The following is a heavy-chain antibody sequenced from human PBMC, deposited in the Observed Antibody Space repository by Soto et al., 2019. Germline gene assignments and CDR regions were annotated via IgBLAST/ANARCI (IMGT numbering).Heavy chain of an antibody. D-gene: IGHD2-2*01. CDR3: ASLSAPVDY. CDR1: GFTFSSYW. V-gene: IGHV3-74*01. Sequence: PGGSLRLSCAAPGFTFSSYWMHWVRQVPGKGMEWVSKIDSNGIMTDYADSVEGRFTISRDNAKNSLYLQMNSLRAEDTAVYHCASLSAPVDYWGQGTLVTVSS. CDR2: IDSNGIMT. J-gene: IGHJ4*01.